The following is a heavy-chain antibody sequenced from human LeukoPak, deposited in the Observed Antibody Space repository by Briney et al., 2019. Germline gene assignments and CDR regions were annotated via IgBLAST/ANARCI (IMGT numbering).Heavy chain of an antibody. J-gene: IGHJ4*02. D-gene: IGHD4-17*01. V-gene: IGHV3-74*01. Sequence: GGSLRLPCAASGFTFSSYWMHWVRQAPGKGLVWVSRINSDGSSTSYADSVKGRFTISRDNAKNTLYLQMNSLRAEDTAVYYCARVPDTVTHDYWGQGTLVTVSS. CDR2: INSDGSST. CDR3: ARVPDTVTHDY. CDR1: GFTFSSYW.